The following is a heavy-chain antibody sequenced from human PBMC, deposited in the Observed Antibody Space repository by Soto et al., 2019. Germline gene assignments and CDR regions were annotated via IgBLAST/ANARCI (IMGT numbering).Heavy chain of an antibody. D-gene: IGHD3-22*01. CDR1: GGSISSGGYY. CDR2: IYYSGST. Sequence: QVQLQESGPGLVKPSQTLSLTCTVSGGSISSGGYYWSWIRQHPGKGLEWIGYIYYSGSTYYNPSLKSRVTISVDTSKNQFSLKLSSVTAADTAVYYCARVGITMMILLDWFDPWGQGTLVTVSS. J-gene: IGHJ5*02. V-gene: IGHV4-31*03. CDR3: ARVGITMMILLDWFDP.